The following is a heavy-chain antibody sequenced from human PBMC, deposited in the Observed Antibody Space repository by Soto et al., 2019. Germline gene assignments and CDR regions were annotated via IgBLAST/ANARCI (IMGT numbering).Heavy chain of an antibody. V-gene: IGHV1-46*01. Sequence: ASVKVSCKASGYTFTRYYMHWVRQAPGQGLEWMGIINPSGGSTSYAQKFQGRVTMTRNTSISTAYMELSSLRSEDTAVYYCARGSLSYYDFWSGYQGYYYGMDVWGQGTTVTVS. D-gene: IGHD3-3*01. CDR3: ARGSLSYYDFWSGYQGYYYGMDV. CDR2: INPSGGST. CDR1: GYTFTRYY. J-gene: IGHJ6*02.